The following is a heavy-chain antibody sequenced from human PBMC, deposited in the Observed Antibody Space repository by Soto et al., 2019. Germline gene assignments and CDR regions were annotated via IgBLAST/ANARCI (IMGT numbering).Heavy chain of an antibody. CDR2: ISYNGGVK. J-gene: IGHJ3*01. CDR1: GFSFRSHS. CDR3: AKITSSGAFDV. Sequence: QVQLVESGGGVVQPGKSLRVSCEGSGFSFRSHSIHWVSQPPGKGLEWVTLISYNGGVKSYADSVKGRFTISRDNSKNTVHLQMNSRTPEDTAVYYCAKITSSGAFDVWGQGTLVIVSS. V-gene: IGHV3-30-3*02.